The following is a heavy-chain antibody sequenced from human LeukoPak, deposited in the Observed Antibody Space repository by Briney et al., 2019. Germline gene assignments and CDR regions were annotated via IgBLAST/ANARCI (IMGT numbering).Heavy chain of an antibody. V-gene: IGHV3-9*01. Sequence: PGGSLRLSCAASGFTFDDYAMHWVRQAPGKGLEWVSGISWNSGSIGYADSVKGRFTISRDNAKNSLYLQMNSLRAEDTALYYCARELYVYSSGSDAFDIWGQGTMVTVSS. CDR2: ISWNSGSI. CDR3: ARELYVYSSGSDAFDI. CDR1: GFTFDDYA. D-gene: IGHD6-19*01. J-gene: IGHJ3*02.